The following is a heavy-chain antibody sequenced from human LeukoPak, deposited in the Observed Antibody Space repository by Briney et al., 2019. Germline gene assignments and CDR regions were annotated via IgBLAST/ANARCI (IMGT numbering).Heavy chain of an antibody. CDR1: GGSISSYY. CDR2: IYYSGST. Sequence: SETLSLTCTVSGGSISSYYWSWIRQPPGKGLEWIGYIYYSGSTNYNPSLKSRVTISVDTSKNQFSLKLSSVTAADTAVYYCARQNDPGAWFDPWGQGTLVTVSS. J-gene: IGHJ5*02. V-gene: IGHV4-59*08. D-gene: IGHD3-10*01. CDR3: ARQNDPGAWFDP.